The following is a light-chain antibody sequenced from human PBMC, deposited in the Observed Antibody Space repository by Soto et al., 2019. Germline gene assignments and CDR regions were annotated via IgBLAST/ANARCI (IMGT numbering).Light chain of an antibody. V-gene: IGLV2-14*01. CDR1: SNDVGGYSY. CDR2: EVD. CDR3: SSYTSNITRV. J-gene: IGLJ7*01. Sequence: QSALTQPASVSGSPGQSITIPCAGTSNDVGGYSYVSWYQQYPGKAPKLIIYEVDNRPSGVSHRFSGSKSGNTASLTISGLEAEDEGDYYCSSYTSNITRVFGGGTQLTVL.